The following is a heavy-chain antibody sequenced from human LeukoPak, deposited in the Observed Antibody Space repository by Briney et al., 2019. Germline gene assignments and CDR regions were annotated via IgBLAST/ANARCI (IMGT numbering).Heavy chain of an antibody. J-gene: IGHJ3*02. V-gene: IGHV1-18*01. CDR3: ARVRHYYDSSGYFPDAFDI. D-gene: IGHD3-22*01. CDR1: GYTFTSYG. Sequence: ASVKVSCKASGYTFTSYGISWVRQAPGQGLEWMGWISAYNGNTNYAQKVQGRVTMTTDTSTSTAYMELRSLRSDDTAVYYCARVRHYYDSSGYFPDAFDIWGQGTMVTVSS. CDR2: ISAYNGNT.